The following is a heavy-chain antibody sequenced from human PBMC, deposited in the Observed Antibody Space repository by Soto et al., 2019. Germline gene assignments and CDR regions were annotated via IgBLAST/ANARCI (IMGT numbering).Heavy chain of an antibody. CDR3: AMLGGWSGGSSGMDV. D-gene: IGHD6-19*01. CDR2: IRRKANSYTT. V-gene: IGHV3-72*01. Sequence: EVPLVESGGGLVQPGGSLRLSCAASGLIFSDYHMDWVRQAPGKGLEWVGRIRRKANSYTTVYAASVKGRFTISRDDSKSSLYLQMNSLNSEDTAVYYCAMLGGWSGGSSGMDVWGQGTTVTVSS. CDR1: GLIFSDYH. J-gene: IGHJ6*02.